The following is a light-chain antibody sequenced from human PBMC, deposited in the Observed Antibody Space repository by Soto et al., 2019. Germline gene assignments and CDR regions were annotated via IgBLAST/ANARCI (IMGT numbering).Light chain of an antibody. V-gene: IGKV3-20*01. J-gene: IGKJ1*01. CDR1: QSVSSSY. CDR3: QQYGSSPWT. Sequence: EIVLTQSPGTLSLSPGERATLSCRASQSVSSSYLACYQQKPGQAPRLLIYGASSRATGIPDRFSGSGSGTDFTLTISRLEPEDVAVYYCQQYGSSPWTFGQGTKVEIK. CDR2: GAS.